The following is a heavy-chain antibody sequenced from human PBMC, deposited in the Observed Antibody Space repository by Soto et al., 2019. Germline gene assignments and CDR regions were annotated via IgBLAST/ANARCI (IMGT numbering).Heavy chain of an antibody. CDR3: ARSGGDYDYVWGSYRFDY. J-gene: IGHJ4*02. Sequence: SETLSLTCTDSGGSVSSGSYYWSWIRQAPGKGLEWIGYIYYSGSTNYNPSLESRVTISVDTSKNQFSLKLSSVTAADTAVYYCARSGGDYDYVWGSYRFDYWGQGTLVTVSS. D-gene: IGHD3-16*02. CDR1: GGSVSSGSYY. V-gene: IGHV4-61*01. CDR2: IYYSGST.